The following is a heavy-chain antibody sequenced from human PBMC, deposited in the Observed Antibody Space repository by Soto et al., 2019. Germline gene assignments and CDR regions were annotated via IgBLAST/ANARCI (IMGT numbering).Heavy chain of an antibody. CDR2: IIPIFGTA. CDR1: GGTFSSYA. D-gene: IGHD6-13*01. V-gene: IGHV1-69*01. CDR3: ARDLRAAGRPGMDV. J-gene: IGHJ6*02. Sequence: QVQLVQSGAEVKKPGSSVKVSCKASGGTFSSYAISWVRQAPGQGLEWMGGIIPIFGTANYAQNFEGRVTVTADESTSTAYMELSSLRSEDTAVYYFARDLRAAGRPGMDVWGQGTRVTVSS.